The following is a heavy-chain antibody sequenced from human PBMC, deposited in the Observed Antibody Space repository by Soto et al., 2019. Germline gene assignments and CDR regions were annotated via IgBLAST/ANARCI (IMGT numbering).Heavy chain of an antibody. CDR3: ARGTHRYYDFWSGYGR. J-gene: IGHJ4*02. Sequence: QVQLQESGPGLVKPSQTLSLTCTVSGGSISSGGYYWSWIRQHPGKGLEWIGYIYYSGSTYYNPSPKSRVTISVDTSKNQFSLRLSSVTAADTAVYYCARGTHRYYDFWSGYGRWGQGTLVTVSS. V-gene: IGHV4-31*03. D-gene: IGHD3-3*01. CDR1: GGSISSGGYY. CDR2: IYYSGST.